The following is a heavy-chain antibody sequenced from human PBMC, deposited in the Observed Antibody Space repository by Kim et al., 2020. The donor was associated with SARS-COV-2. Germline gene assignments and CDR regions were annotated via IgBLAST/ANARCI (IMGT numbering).Heavy chain of an antibody. Sequence: GGSLRLSCAASGFTFTNAWMSWVRQAPGKGLEWVGRIKSKTDGGTTDYAPPVKGRFTISRDDSKNTLYVQMNSLKTEDTAVYYCTRYCSSTSCYRPQWGQGTLVTVSS. D-gene: IGHD2-2*01. CDR1: GFTFTNAW. V-gene: IGHV3-15*01. J-gene: IGHJ4*02. CDR2: IKSKTDGGTT. CDR3: TRYCSSTSCYRPQ.